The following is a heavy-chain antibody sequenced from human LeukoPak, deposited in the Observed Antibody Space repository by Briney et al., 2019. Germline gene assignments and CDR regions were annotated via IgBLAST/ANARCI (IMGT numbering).Heavy chain of an antibody. D-gene: IGHD2-2*01. Sequence: SETLSLTCTVSGGSISSSSYYWGWIRQPPGKGLEWIGSIYYSGSTYYNPSLKSRVTISVDTSKNQFSLKLSSVTAADTAVYYCARRIVVVPAQTDYYGMDVWGQGTTVTVSS. CDR1: GGSISSSSYY. J-gene: IGHJ6*02. CDR2: IYYSGST. CDR3: ARRIVVVPAQTDYYGMDV. V-gene: IGHV4-39*01.